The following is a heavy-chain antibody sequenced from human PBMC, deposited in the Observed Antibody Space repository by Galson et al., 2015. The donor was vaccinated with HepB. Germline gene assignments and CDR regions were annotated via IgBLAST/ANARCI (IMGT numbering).Heavy chain of an antibody. CDR2: ISYDGSNK. D-gene: IGHD1-26*01. CDR1: GFTFSSYG. Sequence: SLRLSCAASGFTFSSYGMHWVRQAPGKGLEWVAVISYDGSNKYYADSVKGRFTISRDNSKNTLYLQMNSLRAEDTAVYYCAKDLLGATGYWGQGTLVTVSS. V-gene: IGHV3-30*18. J-gene: IGHJ4*02. CDR3: AKDLLGATGY.